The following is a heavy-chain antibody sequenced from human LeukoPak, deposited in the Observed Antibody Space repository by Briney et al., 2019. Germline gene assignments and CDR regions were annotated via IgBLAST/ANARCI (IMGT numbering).Heavy chain of an antibody. CDR2: IWYDGSNK. CDR3: ARDQSSTYYYDSSGQFDY. D-gene: IGHD3-22*01. V-gene: IGHV3-33*01. CDR1: GFTFSSYG. Sequence: GGSLRLSCAASGFTFSSYGMHWVRQAPGKGLEWVAVIWYDGSNKYYADSVKGRFTISRDNSKNTLYLQMNSLRAEDTAVYYCARDQSSTYYYDSSGQFDYWGQGTLVTVSS. J-gene: IGHJ4*02.